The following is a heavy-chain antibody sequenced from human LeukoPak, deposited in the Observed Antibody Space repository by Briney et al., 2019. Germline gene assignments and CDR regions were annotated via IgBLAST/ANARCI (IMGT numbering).Heavy chain of an antibody. CDR1: GYTFTSYG. V-gene: IGHV1-18*01. Sequence: ASVKVSCKASGYTFTSYGISWVRQAPGQGLEWMGWISAYNGNTNYAQKLQGRVTMTTDTSTSTAYMELRSLRAEDTAVYYCARDYGDTPPNYYYGMDVWGQGTTVTVSS. J-gene: IGHJ6*02. D-gene: IGHD4-17*01. CDR3: ARDYGDTPPNYYYGMDV. CDR2: ISAYNGNT.